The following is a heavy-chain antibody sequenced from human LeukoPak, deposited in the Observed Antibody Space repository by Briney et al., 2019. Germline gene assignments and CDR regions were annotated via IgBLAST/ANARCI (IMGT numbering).Heavy chain of an antibody. D-gene: IGHD6-13*01. V-gene: IGHV3-53*04. CDR3: ARSGSAWYGPNDY. CDR2: IYSGGNT. J-gene: IGHJ4*02. Sequence: GGSLRLSCAASGFTFDDYAMHWVRQAPGKGLEWVSFIYSGGNTYYADSVKGRFTISRHNSKNTLYLQMNSLRAEDTAVYYCARSGSAWYGPNDYWGQGTLVTVSS. CDR1: GFTFDDYA.